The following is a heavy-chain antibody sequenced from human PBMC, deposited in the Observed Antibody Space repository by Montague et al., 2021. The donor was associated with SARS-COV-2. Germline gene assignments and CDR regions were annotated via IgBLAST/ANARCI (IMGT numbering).Heavy chain of an antibody. V-gene: IGHV4-59*01. D-gene: IGHD2-15*01. J-gene: IGHJ4*02. CDR1: GGSISTYH. CDR2: IYYSGST. CDR3: ASPGGYCTGGSCYYVY. Sequence: SETLSLTCSVSGGSISTYHWSWIRQPPGKGLEWIGYIYYSGSTNYNPSLKSRVTISIDTSKSQFSLELSSVTAADMAVYYCASPGGYCTGGSCYYVYWGQGTLVTVSS.